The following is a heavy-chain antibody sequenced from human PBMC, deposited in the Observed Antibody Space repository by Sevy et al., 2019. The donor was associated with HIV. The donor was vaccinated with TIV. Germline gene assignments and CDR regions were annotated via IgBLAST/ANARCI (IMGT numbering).Heavy chain of an antibody. CDR1: GFTFSSYA. CDR3: AKVSVGPHIGVVTALFDY. CDR2: ISGSGGST. Sequence: GGSLRLSCAASGFTFSSYAMSWVRQAPGKGLEWVSAISGSGGSTYYADSVKGRFTISRDNSKNTLYLQMNSLRAEGTAVYYCAKVSVGPHIGVVTALFDYWGQGTLVTVSS. V-gene: IGHV3-23*01. J-gene: IGHJ4*02. D-gene: IGHD2-21*02.